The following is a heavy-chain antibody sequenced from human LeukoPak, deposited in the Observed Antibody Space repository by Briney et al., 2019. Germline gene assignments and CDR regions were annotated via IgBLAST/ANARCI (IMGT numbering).Heavy chain of an antibody. V-gene: IGHV1-46*01. Sequence: ASVKVSCKASGYTFTSYYMHWVRQAPGQGLEWMGIINPSGGSTSYAQKFQGRVTMTRYTSTSTVYMELSSLRSEDTAVYYCARDIFWMDYGEPGDYWGQGTLVTVSS. D-gene: IGHD4-17*01. CDR2: INPSGGST. CDR3: ARDIFWMDYGEPGDY. J-gene: IGHJ4*02. CDR1: GYTFTSYY.